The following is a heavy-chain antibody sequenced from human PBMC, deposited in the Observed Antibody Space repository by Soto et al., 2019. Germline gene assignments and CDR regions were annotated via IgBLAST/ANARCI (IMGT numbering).Heavy chain of an antibody. V-gene: IGHV1-18*01. CDR2: ISAYNGNT. D-gene: IGHD6-19*01. Sequence: QVQLVQSGAEVKKPGASVNVSCKASGYTFTSYGFNWVRQAPGQGLEWMGWISAYNGNTNYAQKLQGRVTMTTDTSTSTAYMELRSLRSDDTAVYYCARAALGGAVAASVYWGQGTLVTVSS. CDR3: ARAALGGAVAASVY. J-gene: IGHJ4*02. CDR1: GYTFTSYG.